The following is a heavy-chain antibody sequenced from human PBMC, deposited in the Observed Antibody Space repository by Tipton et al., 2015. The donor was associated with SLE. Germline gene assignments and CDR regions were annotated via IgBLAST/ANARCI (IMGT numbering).Heavy chain of an antibody. V-gene: IGHV4-34*01. CDR2: INHSGST. Sequence: TLSLTCAVYGGSFSGYYWSWNRQPPGKGLEWIGEINHSGSTNYNPSLKSRVTISVDTSKNQFSLKLSSVTAADTAVYYCARKGVATMRYWGQGILVTVSS. J-gene: IGHJ4*02. CDR3: ARKGVATMRY. CDR1: GGSFSGYY. D-gene: IGHD5-12*01.